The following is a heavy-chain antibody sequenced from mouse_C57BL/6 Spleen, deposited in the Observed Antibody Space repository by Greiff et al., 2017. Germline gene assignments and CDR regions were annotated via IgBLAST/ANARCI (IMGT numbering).Heavy chain of an antibody. CDR2: INPNNGGT. CDR1: GYTFTDYY. D-gene: IGHD2-10*01. J-gene: IGHJ3*01. V-gene: IGHV1-26*01. CDR3: ARRTYYGTWFAY. Sequence: VQLQQSGPELVKPGASVKISCKASGYTFTDYYMNWVKQSHGKSLEWIGDINPNNGGTSYNQKFKGKATLTVDKSSSTAYMELRSLTSEDSAVYYCARRTYYGTWFAYWGQGTLVTVSA.